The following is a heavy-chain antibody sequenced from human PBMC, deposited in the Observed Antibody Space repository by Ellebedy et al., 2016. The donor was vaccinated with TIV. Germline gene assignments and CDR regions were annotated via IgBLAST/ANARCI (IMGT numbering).Heavy chain of an antibody. CDR1: GFTFSSYG. Sequence: PGGSLRLSCAASGFTFSSYGMHWVRQAPGKGLEWVAFIRNDGSNKYYADSVRGRFTVSRDNSKNTLYLQMNSLRTEDTAVYYCAKDIRSGWYTNSGGMDVWGQGTTVTVSS. D-gene: IGHD6-19*01. V-gene: IGHV3-30*02. J-gene: IGHJ6*02. CDR2: IRNDGSNK. CDR3: AKDIRSGWYTNSGGMDV.